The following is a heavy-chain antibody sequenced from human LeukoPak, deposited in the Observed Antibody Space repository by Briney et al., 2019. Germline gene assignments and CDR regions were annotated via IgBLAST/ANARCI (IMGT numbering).Heavy chain of an antibody. J-gene: IGHJ6*02. CDR3: ARAPIYGDYAQYYYYYGMDV. CDR1: GGSFGGYY. Sequence: SETLSLTCAVYGGSFGGYYWSWIRQPPGKGLEWIGEINHSGSTNYNPSLRSRVTISVDTSKNQFPLKLSSVTAADTAVYYCARAPIYGDYAQYYYYYGMDVWGQGTTVTVSS. V-gene: IGHV4-34*01. CDR2: INHSGST. D-gene: IGHD4-17*01.